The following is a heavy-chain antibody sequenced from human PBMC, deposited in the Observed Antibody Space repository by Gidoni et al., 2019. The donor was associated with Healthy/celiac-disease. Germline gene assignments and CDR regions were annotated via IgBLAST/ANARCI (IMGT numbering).Heavy chain of an antibody. D-gene: IGHD1-26*01. Sequence: QVQLVESGGGVVQPGRSLRLSCAASGFTFSSSGMHWVRQAPGKGLEWVEVISYDGSKKYYAESVKGRFTITRDNSKNTPYLQMNSLGAEDTAVYYCAKDLRPDSGSFLYYYYGMDVWGKGTTVTVSS. CDR2: ISYDGSKK. CDR3: AKDLRPDSGSFLYYYYGMDV. J-gene: IGHJ6*04. CDR1: GFTFSSSG. V-gene: IGHV3-30*18.